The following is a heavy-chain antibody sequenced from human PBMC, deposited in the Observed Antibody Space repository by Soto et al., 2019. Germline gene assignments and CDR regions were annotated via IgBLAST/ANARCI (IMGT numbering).Heavy chain of an antibody. CDR2: IYYSGST. V-gene: IGHV4-39*01. CDR1: GGSISSSSYY. Sequence: NPSETLSLTCTVSGGSISSSSYYWGWIRQPPGKGLEWIGSIYYSGSTYYNPSLKSRVTISVDTSKNQFSLKLSSVTAADTAVYYCARPQRGYSYGGFDYWGQGTLVTVSS. CDR3: ARPQRGYSYGGFDY. J-gene: IGHJ4*02. D-gene: IGHD5-18*01.